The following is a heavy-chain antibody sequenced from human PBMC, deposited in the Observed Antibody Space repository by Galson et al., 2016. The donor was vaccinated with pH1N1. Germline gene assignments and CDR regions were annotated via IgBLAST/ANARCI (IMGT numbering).Heavy chain of an antibody. Sequence: ETLSLTCTVSGGSIRSNYWSWIRQSPGKGLEWIGYIYYSGSTDYNSSLKSRVTISIDTSKNQFSLKLSTVNAADTAVYYCAREGVGPTKTAFDIWGQGTMVTVSS. J-gene: IGHJ3*02. V-gene: IGHV4-59*01. CDR3: AREGVGPTKTAFDI. D-gene: IGHD1-26*01. CDR2: IYYSGST. CDR1: GGSIRSNY.